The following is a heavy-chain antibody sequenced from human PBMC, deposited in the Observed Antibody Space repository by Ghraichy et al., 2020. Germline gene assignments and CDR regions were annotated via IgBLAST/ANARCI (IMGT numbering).Heavy chain of an antibody. Sequence: GGSLRLSCAASGFTVSSNYMSWVRQAPGKGLEWVSVIYSGGSTYYADSVKGRFTISRDNSKNTLYLQMNSLRAEDTAVYYCARTGGQLVRRDFDLWGRGTLVTVSS. J-gene: IGHJ2*01. V-gene: IGHV3-53*01. CDR1: GFTVSSNY. D-gene: IGHD6-13*01. CDR3: ARTGGQLVRRDFDL. CDR2: IYSGGST.